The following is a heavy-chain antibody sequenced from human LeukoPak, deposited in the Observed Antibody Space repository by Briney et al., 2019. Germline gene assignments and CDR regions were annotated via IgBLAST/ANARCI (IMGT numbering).Heavy chain of an antibody. J-gene: IGHJ5*02. CDR1: GFTFSSYA. Sequence: PGRSLRLSCAASGFTFSSYALHWVRQAPGKGLEWVAVISIDGSNKYYADSVKGRFTISRDNSKNTLYLQMNSLRAEDTAVYFCARVAYCGGDCYFNWFDPWGQGTLVTVSS. D-gene: IGHD2-21*02. CDR3: ARVAYCGGDCYFNWFDP. V-gene: IGHV3-30*01. CDR2: ISIDGSNK.